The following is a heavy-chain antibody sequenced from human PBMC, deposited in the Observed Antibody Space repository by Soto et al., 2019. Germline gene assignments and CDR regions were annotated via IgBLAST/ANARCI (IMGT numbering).Heavy chain of an antibody. CDR3: AKVLVSDSSGYYWSRRQREFDY. J-gene: IGHJ4*02. V-gene: IGHV3-30*18. Sequence: GGSLRLSCAASGFTFSSYGMHWVRQAPGKGLEWVAVISYDGSNKYYAYSVKGRFTISRDNSKNTPYLQMNSLRAEDTAVYYCAKVLVSDSSGYYWSRRQREFDYWGQGTLVTVSS. CDR2: ISYDGSNK. D-gene: IGHD3-22*01. CDR1: GFTFSSYG.